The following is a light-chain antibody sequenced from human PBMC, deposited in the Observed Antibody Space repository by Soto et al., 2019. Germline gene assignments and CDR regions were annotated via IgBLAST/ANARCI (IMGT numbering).Light chain of an antibody. J-gene: IGKJ3*01. Sequence: EMVLTQSPGTLSLSLGERATLSCRASQSLRTNSLAWYQQKPGQAPRLLISGVYSRAAGIPDRFSGSGSGTDFTLTISSLEPEDFAIYYCQQRSNWPRFTFGPGTKVDI. CDR1: QSLRTNS. CDR3: QQRSNWPRFT. CDR2: GVY. V-gene: IGKV3D-20*02.